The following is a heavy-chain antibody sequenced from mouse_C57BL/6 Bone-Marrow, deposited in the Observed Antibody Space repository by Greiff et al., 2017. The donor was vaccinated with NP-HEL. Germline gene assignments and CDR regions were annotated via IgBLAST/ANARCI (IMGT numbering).Heavy chain of an antibody. D-gene: IGHD1-3*01. CDR1: GFTFSSYA. CDR3: ARGGYKDY. CDR2: ISDGGSYT. Sequence: EVHLVESGGGLVKPGGSLKLSCAASGFTFSSYAMSWVRQTPEKRLEWVATISDGGSYTYYPDNVKGRFTISRDNAKNNLYLQMSHLKSEDTAMYYCARGGYKDYWGQGTTLTVSS. J-gene: IGHJ2*01. V-gene: IGHV5-4*01.